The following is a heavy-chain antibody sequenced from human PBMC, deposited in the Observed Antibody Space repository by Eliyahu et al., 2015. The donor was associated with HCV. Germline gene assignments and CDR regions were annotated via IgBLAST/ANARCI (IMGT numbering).Heavy chain of an antibody. Sequence: QEQLVESGGGVVQPGRSLRLSCAASGFTFSSYSMHWVRQAPGKGLEWVAVKSYDGSKEYYAESVKGRFTISRDNSKNTVFLQMNSLRPEDTAVYRCARGYCSSTTCSSGYYYGMDVWGQGTTVTVSS. J-gene: IGHJ6*02. CDR1: GFTFSSYS. D-gene: IGHD2-2*01. V-gene: IGHV3-30*04. CDR2: KSYDGSKE. CDR3: ARGYCSSTTCSSGYYYGMDV.